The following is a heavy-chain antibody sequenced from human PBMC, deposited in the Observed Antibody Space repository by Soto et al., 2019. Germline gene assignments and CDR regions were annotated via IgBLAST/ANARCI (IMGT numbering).Heavy chain of an antibody. CDR2: INHSGST. Sequence: QVQLQQWGAGLLKPSETLSLTCAVYGGSFSGYYWTWIRQPPGKGLEWIGEINHSGSTSYNPSLXSXVXIXXDTSKNQFSLKLSSVTAADTAVYYWARGYGRNFDSWGQGTLVTVSS. J-gene: IGHJ4*02. CDR1: GGSFSGYY. D-gene: IGHD3-10*01. V-gene: IGHV4-34*01. CDR3: ARGYGRNFDS.